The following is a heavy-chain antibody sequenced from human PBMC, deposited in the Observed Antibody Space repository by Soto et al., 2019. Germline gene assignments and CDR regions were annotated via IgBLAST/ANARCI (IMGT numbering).Heavy chain of an antibody. CDR2: IYYSGST. J-gene: IGHJ4*02. V-gene: IGHV4-39*01. Sequence: SETLSLTCTVSGGSISSSSFHWGWIRQPPGKGLEWIGSIYYSGSTYYSPSLKSRVTISVDTSKNQFSLKLSSVTAADTAVYYCARARGSYFFDYWGQGTLVTVSS. CDR3: ARARGSYFFDY. CDR1: GGSISSSSFH. D-gene: IGHD1-26*01.